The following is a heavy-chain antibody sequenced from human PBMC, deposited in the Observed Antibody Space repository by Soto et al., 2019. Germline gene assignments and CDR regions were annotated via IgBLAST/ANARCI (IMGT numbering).Heavy chain of an antibody. V-gene: IGHV4-38-2*01. CDR2: IYHSGST. Sequence: PSETLSLTCAVSGYSINTGYYWGWIRQPPGKGLEWIGTIYHSGSTQYNPSLESRVTMSVDTSKNQFSLQLSSVTAADTAVYYCARGASSSRGYYFGYWGQGTLVTVSS. D-gene: IGHD6-13*01. CDR1: GYSINTGYY. CDR3: ARGASSSRGYYFGY. J-gene: IGHJ4*02.